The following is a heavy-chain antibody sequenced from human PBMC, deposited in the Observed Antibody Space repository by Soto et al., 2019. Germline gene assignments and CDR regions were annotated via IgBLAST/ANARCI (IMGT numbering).Heavy chain of an antibody. CDR1: GFTFNSYG. CDR2: IWYDGSNK. D-gene: IGHD3-22*01. Sequence: SLIPPCASSGFTFNSYGMHWVRQAPGKRLERVAVIWYDGSNKYYADPVKGRFTISRDNSKNTLYLQMNSLRAEDTAVYYCERELDSTMIESHFDYWGQGTLVTVSS. V-gene: IGHV3-33*01. J-gene: IGHJ4*02. CDR3: ERELDSTMIESHFDY.